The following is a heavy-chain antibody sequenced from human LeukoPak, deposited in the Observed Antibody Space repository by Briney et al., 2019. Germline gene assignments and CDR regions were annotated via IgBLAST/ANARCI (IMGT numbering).Heavy chain of an antibody. V-gene: IGHV4-38-2*02. CDR3: ARGRISESSGYYAY. J-gene: IGHJ4*02. CDR2: IYHSGST. D-gene: IGHD3-22*01. CDR1: GYSISSGYY. Sequence: SETLSLTCTVSGYSISSGYYWGWIRQPPGKGLEWIGSIYHSGSTYYNPSLKSRVTISVDTSKNQFSLKLSSVTAADTAVYYCARGRISESSGYYAYWGQGTLVSVS.